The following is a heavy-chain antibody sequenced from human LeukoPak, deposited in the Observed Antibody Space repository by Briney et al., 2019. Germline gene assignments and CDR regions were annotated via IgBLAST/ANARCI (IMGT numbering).Heavy chain of an antibody. CDR2: IYYSGST. V-gene: IGHV4-39*01. D-gene: IGHD3-10*01. CDR3: ARIYYGSGSPIRYYYYYYMDV. CDR1: GGSISSSSYY. J-gene: IGHJ6*03. Sequence: SETLSLTCTVSGGSISSSSYYWGWIRQPPGKGLEWIGSIYYSGSTYYNPSLKSRVTISVDTSKNQFSLKLSSVTAADTAVYYCARIYYGSGSPIRYYYYYYMDVWGKGTTVTISS.